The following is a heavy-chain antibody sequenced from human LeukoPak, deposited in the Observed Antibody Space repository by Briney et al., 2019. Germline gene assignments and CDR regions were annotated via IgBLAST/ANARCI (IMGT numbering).Heavy chain of an antibody. D-gene: IGHD3-9*01. CDR1: GFTFSSYA. Sequence: GGSLRLSCAASGFTFSSYAMSWVRQAPGKGLEWVSFIRTKPYGGSTEYAASVKARFTISRDDSKSIAFLQMNSLKTEDTGVYYCTRLLRYFDWSSLGSDPWGQGTLVTVSS. CDR3: TRLLRYFDWSSLGSDP. CDR2: IRTKPYGGST. V-gene: IGHV3-49*04. J-gene: IGHJ5*02.